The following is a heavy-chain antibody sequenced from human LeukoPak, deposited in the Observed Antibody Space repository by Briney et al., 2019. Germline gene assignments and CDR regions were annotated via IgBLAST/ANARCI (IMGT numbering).Heavy chain of an antibody. V-gene: IGHV4-61*08. D-gene: IGHD5-24*01. CDR3: ARFPMATIGSDAFDI. Sequence: SETLSLTCTVSGGSVSSADYYWSWIRQPPGKGLEWIGYIYTSGSTNYNPSLKSRVTISVDTSKNQFSLKLSSVTAADTAVYYCARFPMATIGSDAFDIWGQGTMVTVSS. CDR1: GGSVSSADYY. CDR2: IYTSGST. J-gene: IGHJ3*02.